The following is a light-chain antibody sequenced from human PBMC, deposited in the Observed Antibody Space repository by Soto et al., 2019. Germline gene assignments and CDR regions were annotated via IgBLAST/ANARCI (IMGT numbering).Light chain of an antibody. J-gene: IGKJ5*01. CDR1: QSVSSY. V-gene: IGKV3-11*01. Sequence: EIVLTQSPATLSLSPGERATLSCRASQSVSSYLAWYQQKPVQAPRLLIYDASNRHTGLPARFSGSGSGTDLTLPISRLVSEHYAVYYCQQRSNWPPGVTFGQGTRMEIK. CDR2: DAS. CDR3: QQRSNWPPGVT.